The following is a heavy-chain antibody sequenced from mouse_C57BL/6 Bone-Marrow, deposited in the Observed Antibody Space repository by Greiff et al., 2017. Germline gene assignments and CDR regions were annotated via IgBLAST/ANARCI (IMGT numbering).Heavy chain of an antibody. CDR3: AREGLTTVVARGYFDY. CDR2: IYPGSGST. Sequence: QVQLQQPGAELVKPGASVKMSCKASGYTFTSYWITWVKQRPGQGLEWIGDIYPGSGSTNYNAKFKSKATLTVDTSSSTAYMQLSSLTSEDSAVYYCAREGLTTVVARGYFDYWGQGTTLTVSS. J-gene: IGHJ2*01. D-gene: IGHD1-1*01. CDR1: GYTFTSYW. V-gene: IGHV1-55*01.